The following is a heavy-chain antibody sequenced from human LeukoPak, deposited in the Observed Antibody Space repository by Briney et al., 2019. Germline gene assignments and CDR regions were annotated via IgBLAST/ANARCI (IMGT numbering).Heavy chain of an antibody. D-gene: IGHD2-8*01. CDR3: ARDRLTNDAFDI. CDR2: INSDGSGT. J-gene: IGHJ3*02. CDR1: GFTFNSYW. Sequence: GGSLRLSCAASGFTFNSYWMHWVRQAPGKGLVLVSRINSDGSGTSDADFVKGRFTISRDNSKNTLYLQMNSLRAEDTAMYYCARDRLTNDAFDIWGQGTMVTVSS. V-gene: IGHV3-74*01.